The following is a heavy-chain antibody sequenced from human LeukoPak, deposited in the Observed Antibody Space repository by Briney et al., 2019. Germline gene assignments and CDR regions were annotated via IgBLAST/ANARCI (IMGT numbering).Heavy chain of an antibody. V-gene: IGHV4-38-2*02. J-gene: IGHJ4*02. CDR3: PREGQVVGRTMSDY. CDR2: IFHTGST. Sequence: SETLSLTCTVSGDSISSGNYWGWIRQPPGKGLEWIGSIFHTGSTYFNLSLKSRVTISVDTSKNQFSLRLSSVTAADTAVYYCPREGQVVGRTMSDYWGQGTLVTVSS. CDR1: GDSISSGNY. D-gene: IGHD1-26*01.